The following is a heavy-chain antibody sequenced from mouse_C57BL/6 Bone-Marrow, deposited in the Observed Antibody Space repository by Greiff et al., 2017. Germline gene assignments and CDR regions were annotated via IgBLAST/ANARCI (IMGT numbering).Heavy chain of an antibody. CDR3: AIRLLDLDY. CDR2: ISGGGGNT. CDR1: GFTFSSYT. Sequence: EVQVVESGGGLVKPGGSLKLSCAASGFTFSSYTMSWVRQTPGKRLEWVATISGGGGNTYYPENVKGRFTISRDNAKNTLYLQMSSLGSEDTALYYCAIRLLDLDYWGQGTSVTVSS. J-gene: IGHJ4*01. V-gene: IGHV5-9*01.